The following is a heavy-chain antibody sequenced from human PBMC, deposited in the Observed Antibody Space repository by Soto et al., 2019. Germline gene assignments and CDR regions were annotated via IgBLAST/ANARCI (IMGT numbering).Heavy chain of an antibody. D-gene: IGHD5-18*01. CDR2: VISASGSV. Sequence: QVQVVQSGAEVKKPGSSVKISCKASGRICSSFPTSWVRQVPGQGLEWMGGVISASGSVTYAPKFQGRVTMTAVNSAGVGYMELTSRTSEDTAIYYCARVGSRDAYNYVLDQWGPGTMVTVSS. J-gene: IGHJ1*01. CDR3: ARVGSRDAYNYVLDQ. V-gene: IGHV1-69*06. CDR1: GRICSSFP.